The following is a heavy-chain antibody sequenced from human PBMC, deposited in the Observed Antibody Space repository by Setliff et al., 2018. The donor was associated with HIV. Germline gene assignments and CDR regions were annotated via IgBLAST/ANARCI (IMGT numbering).Heavy chain of an antibody. CDR3: ARVGTNWLSWFDP. CDR1: GDSINSGDYY. V-gene: IGHV4-61*02. Sequence: SETLSLTCTVSGDSINSGDYYWSWLRQPAGERLEYIGRIHSSGGFNYNPSLQSRLTLSIDISKNHFSLKLRSVTAADTAVYYCARVGTNWLSWFDPWGQGTQVTVSS. CDR2: IHSSGGF. J-gene: IGHJ5*02. D-gene: IGHD1-1*01.